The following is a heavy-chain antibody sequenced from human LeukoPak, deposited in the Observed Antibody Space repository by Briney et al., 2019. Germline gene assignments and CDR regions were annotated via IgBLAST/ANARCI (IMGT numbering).Heavy chain of an antibody. V-gene: IGHV3-30*03. CDR2: VSHDGNHQ. J-gene: IGHJ4*02. CDR1: GFTFNDHG. Sequence: LSGGSLRLSCAASGFTFNDHGMHWVRQAPGKGLEWVAVVSHDGNHQYYADSVKGRFTISRDNAKNSLYLQMNSLRDEDTAVYYCAREGERFQDFDYWGQGTLVTVSS. D-gene: IGHD3-16*01. CDR3: AREGERFQDFDY.